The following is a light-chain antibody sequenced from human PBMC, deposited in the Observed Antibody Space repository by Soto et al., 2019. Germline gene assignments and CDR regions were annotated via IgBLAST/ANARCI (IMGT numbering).Light chain of an antibody. CDR3: QQSYSTPPEGT. Sequence: DIQMTQSPSSLSVSVGDRVTITCRASQSISSYLNWYQQKPGKAPKLLIYAASSLQSGVPSRFSGSGSGTDFTLTISSLQPEDFATYYCQQSYSTPPEGTFGQGTK. J-gene: IGKJ2*02. CDR2: AAS. V-gene: IGKV1-39*01. CDR1: QSISSY.